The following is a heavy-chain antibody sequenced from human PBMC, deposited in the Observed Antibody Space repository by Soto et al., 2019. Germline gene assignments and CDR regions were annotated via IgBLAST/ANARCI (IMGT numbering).Heavy chain of an antibody. V-gene: IGHV4-59*01. Sequence: QVQLQESGPGLVKPSETLSLTCTVSGGSISSYYWSWIRQPPGKGLEWIGYIYYSGSTNYNPSLNSRVTISVDTSKNQFSLKLSSVTAADTAVYYCARFYYYYYGMDVWGQGTTVTVSS. CDR2: IYYSGST. CDR3: ARFYYYYYGMDV. J-gene: IGHJ6*02. CDR1: GGSISSYY.